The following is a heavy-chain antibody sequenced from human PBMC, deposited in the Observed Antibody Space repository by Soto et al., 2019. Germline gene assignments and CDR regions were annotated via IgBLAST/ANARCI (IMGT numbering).Heavy chain of an antibody. Sequence: PRGSLRVSCAASGFTFSSYKMNWVRQAPGKGLEWVSSISSSSSYIYYADSVRGRFTISRDNAKNTLYLQMNSLRVEDTAVYYCASYNWPATSDYWGQGTLVTVSS. CDR3: ASYNWPATSDY. V-gene: IGHV3-21*01. CDR2: ISSSSSYI. CDR1: GFTFSSYK. J-gene: IGHJ4*02. D-gene: IGHD2-15*01.